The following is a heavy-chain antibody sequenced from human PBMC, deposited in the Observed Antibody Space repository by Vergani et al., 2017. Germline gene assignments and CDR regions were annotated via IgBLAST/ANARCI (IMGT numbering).Heavy chain of an antibody. V-gene: IGHV3-23*01. J-gene: IGHJ4*02. CDR3: ARVKGDQNLRVIGARPRRYFDY. Sequence: EVQLLESGGGLVQPGGSLRLSCAASGFTFSSYAMSWVRQAPGKGLEWVSAISGSGGSTYYADSVKGRFTISRDNAKNSLYLQMNSLRAEDTAVYYCARVKGDQNLRVIGARPRRYFDYWGQGTLVTVSS. D-gene: IGHD6-6*01. CDR2: ISGSGGST. CDR1: GFTFSSYA.